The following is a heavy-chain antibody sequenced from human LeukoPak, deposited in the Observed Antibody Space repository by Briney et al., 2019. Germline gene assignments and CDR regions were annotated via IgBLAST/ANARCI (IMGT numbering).Heavy chain of an antibody. V-gene: IGHV3-74*01. CDR3: ARGPIPDY. J-gene: IGHJ4*02. Sequence: GGSLRLSCAASGITFSSNWMQWVRHAPGKGLVWVSRMSNDGRTINYADSVKGRFTISRDHAKNMLYLQMNSLRVEDTAIYYCARGPIPDYWGQGTLVTVSS. D-gene: IGHD2-21*01. CDR2: MSNDGRTI. CDR1: GITFSSNW.